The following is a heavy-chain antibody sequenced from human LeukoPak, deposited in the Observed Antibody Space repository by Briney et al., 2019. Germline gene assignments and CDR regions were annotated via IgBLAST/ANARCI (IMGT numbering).Heavy chain of an antibody. CDR3: ARVGHSGTYYAT. J-gene: IGHJ4*02. Sequence: GGSLRLSCAASGFTFSSYEMNWVRQAPGKGLEWVSYISSTSTIYYAASVKGRFTISRDNAKNSLYLQMNSLRAEDTAVYYCARVGHSGTYYATWGQGTLVTVSS. V-gene: IGHV3-48*03. CDR2: ISSTSTI. CDR1: GFTFSSYE. D-gene: IGHD1-26*01.